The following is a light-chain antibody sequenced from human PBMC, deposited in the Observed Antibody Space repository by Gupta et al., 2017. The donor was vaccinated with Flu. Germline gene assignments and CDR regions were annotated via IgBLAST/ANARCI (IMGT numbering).Light chain of an antibody. Sequence: TLGQPASISCRSTQSPAYGFGTNSLSWLLQRPGQSPRLLIYDTSNRDPGVPDRFSDSGAGSDFTLRSSMVETDDTGVYYCVQGTHWWTFGQGTKLEIK. J-gene: IGKJ2*01. CDR1: QSPAYGFGTNS. CDR3: VQGTHWWT. V-gene: IGKV2-30*01. CDR2: DTS.